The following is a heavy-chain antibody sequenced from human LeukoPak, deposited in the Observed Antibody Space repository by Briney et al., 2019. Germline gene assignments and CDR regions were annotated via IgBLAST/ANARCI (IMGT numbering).Heavy chain of an antibody. Sequence: PSETLSLTCAVYGGSFSGYYWSWIRQPPGKGLEWIGEINHSGSTNYNPSLKSRVTISVDTSKNQFSLKLSSVTAADTAVYYCARHVATMVRGVTSRGFYYMDVWGKGTTVTVSS. D-gene: IGHD3-10*01. CDR3: ARHVATMVRGVTSRGFYYMDV. J-gene: IGHJ6*03. V-gene: IGHV4-34*01. CDR2: INHSGST. CDR1: GGSFSGYY.